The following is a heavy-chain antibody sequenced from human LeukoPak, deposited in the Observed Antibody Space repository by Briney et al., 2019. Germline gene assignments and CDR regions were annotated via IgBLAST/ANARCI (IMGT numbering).Heavy chain of an antibody. J-gene: IGHJ5*02. D-gene: IGHD6-13*01. CDR3: ASSSSWELGNWFDP. CDR2: ISAYNGNT. V-gene: IGHV1-18*01. CDR1: GYTFTSYG. Sequence: ASVKVSCKASGYTFTSYGISWVRQAPGQGLEWMGWISAYNGNTNYAQKLQGRVTMTTDTSTSTAYMELRSLRSDDTAVYYCASSSSWELGNWFDPWGQGTLVTVSS.